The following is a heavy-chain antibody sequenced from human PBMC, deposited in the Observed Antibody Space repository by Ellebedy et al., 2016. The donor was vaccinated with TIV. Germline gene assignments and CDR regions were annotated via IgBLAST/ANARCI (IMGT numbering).Heavy chain of an antibody. J-gene: IGHJ1*01. CDR1: GGSFSSYV. V-gene: IGHV1-69*10. D-gene: IGHD1-26*01. Sequence: AASVKVSCKASGGSFSSYVISWVRPAPGQGLEWMGGIIPVLETPNYAQKFQGSLTVSADKSTNTAYMELSNLTAEDTAVYYCAADLASVGQWGQGTLVIVSS. CDR3: AADLASVGQ. CDR2: IIPVLETP.